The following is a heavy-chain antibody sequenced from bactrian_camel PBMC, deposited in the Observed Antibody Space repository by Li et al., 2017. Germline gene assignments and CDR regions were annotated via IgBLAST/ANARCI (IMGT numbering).Heavy chain of an antibody. V-gene: IGHV3S6*01. CDR2: ITSLPSLFRAA. D-gene: IGHD6*01. CDR3: AEGRGSRGEHCYSLNY. J-gene: IGHJ4*01. CDR1: GITFSRHD. Sequence: HVQLVESGGGLVQPGESLRLSCVASGITFSRHDMSWVRQAPGKEVEWVAGITSLPSLFRAASYADSVKGRFTISRDNAKDTLYLQMNNLQPEGTATYYCAEGRGSRGEHCYSLNYWGQGTQVTVS.